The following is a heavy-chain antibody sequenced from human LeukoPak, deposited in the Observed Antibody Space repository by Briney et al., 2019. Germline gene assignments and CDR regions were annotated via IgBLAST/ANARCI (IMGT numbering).Heavy chain of an antibody. D-gene: IGHD3-16*01. Sequence: ASESLSLTWTVSGGSISGFHWSWMRQPPGKGLEYIGDVFYSGGTNYNSSLKSRLTISVDTSRNQFSLKLTSVTAADTAVYYCARLYAGAYTRLDPWGQGTLVAVSS. CDR1: GGSISGFH. CDR3: ARLYAGAYTRLDP. CDR2: VFYSGGT. V-gene: IGHV4-59*08. J-gene: IGHJ5*02.